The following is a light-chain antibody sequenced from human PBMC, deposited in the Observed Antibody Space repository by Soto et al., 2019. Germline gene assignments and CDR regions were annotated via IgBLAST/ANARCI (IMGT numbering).Light chain of an antibody. CDR1: QSVSSN. Sequence: EIVMTQSPATLSVSPGERATLSCRASQSVSSNLAWYQQKPGQAPRLLIYGASTRATGIPARFSGSGSGTEFTLTISSLQSVAVYYCQQYNNWPPWTFGQGTKLEIK. CDR3: QQYNNWPPWT. V-gene: IGKV3-15*01. J-gene: IGKJ2*02. CDR2: GAS.